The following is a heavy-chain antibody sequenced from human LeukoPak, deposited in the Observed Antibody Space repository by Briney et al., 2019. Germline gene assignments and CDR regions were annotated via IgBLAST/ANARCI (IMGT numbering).Heavy chain of an antibody. Sequence: ASVTVSCKASGYTFSSYYMHWVRQAPGQGLEGMGVINPSGGRTSYAQKFQGRVTMTRDTSTSTVYMELSSLRAEDTAVYYCARKGGSAWYEDAFDIWGQGTMVTVSS. V-gene: IGHV1-46*01. CDR3: ARKGGSAWYEDAFDI. J-gene: IGHJ3*02. CDR1: GYTFSSYY. CDR2: INPSGGRT. D-gene: IGHD6-19*01.